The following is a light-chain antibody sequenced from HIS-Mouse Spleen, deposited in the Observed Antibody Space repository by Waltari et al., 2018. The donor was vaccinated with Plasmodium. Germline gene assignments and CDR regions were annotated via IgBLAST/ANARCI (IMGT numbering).Light chain of an antibody. CDR2: GAS. J-gene: IGKJ3*01. CDR3: QQYNNWSFT. CDR1: QSVSSN. V-gene: IGKV3-15*01. Sequence: EIVMTQSPATLSVSPGERATLSCRARQSVSSNLAWYQQKPGQAPRLLIYGASTRATGSPAMFSGSGSGTEFTLTISSLQSEDFAVYYCQQYNNWSFTFGPGTKVDIK.